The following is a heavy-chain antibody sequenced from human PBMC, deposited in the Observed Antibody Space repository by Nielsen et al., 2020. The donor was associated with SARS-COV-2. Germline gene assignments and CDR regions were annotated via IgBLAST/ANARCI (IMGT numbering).Heavy chain of an antibody. D-gene: IGHD3-16*01. J-gene: IGHJ6*02. V-gene: IGHV3-30*04. CDR3: ARELGEFANYYYYGMDV. CDR2: ISYDGSNK. Sequence: GESLKISCAASGFTFSSYAMHWVRQAPGKGLEWVAVISYDGSNKYYADSVKGRFTISRDNSKNTLYLQMNSLRAEDTAVYYCARELGEFANYYYYGMDVWGQGTTVTVSS. CDR1: GFTFSSYA.